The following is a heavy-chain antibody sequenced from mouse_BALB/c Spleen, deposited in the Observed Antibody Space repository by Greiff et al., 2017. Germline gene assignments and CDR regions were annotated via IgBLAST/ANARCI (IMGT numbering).Heavy chain of an antibody. CDR1: GFTFSSYA. V-gene: IGHV5-9-4*01. Sequence: EVQGVESGGGLVKPGGSLKLSCAASGFTFSSYAMSWVRQSPEKRLEWVAEISSGGSYTYYPDTVTGRFTISRDNAKNTLYLEMSSLRSEDTAMYYCARYGNSTYAMDYWGQGTSVTVSS. J-gene: IGHJ4*01. CDR3: ARYGNSTYAMDY. D-gene: IGHD2-1*01. CDR2: ISSGGSYT.